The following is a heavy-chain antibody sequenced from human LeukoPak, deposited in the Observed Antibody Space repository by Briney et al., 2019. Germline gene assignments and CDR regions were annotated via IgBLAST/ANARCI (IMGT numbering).Heavy chain of an antibody. D-gene: IGHD6-13*01. Sequence: PSETLSLTCTVSGGSISSYYWSWIRQPPGKGLEWIGSIYYSGSTNYNPSLKSRVTISVDTSKNQFSLKLSSVTAADTAVYYCARAHVGYSSSWYYFDYWGQGTLVTVSS. CDR3: ARAHVGYSSSWYYFDY. J-gene: IGHJ4*02. CDR2: IYYSGST. CDR1: GGSISSYY. V-gene: IGHV4-59*01.